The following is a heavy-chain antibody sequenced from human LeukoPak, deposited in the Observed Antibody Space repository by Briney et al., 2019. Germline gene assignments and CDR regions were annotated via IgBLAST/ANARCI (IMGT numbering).Heavy chain of an antibody. D-gene: IGHD3-10*01. J-gene: IGHJ4*02. CDR1: GCTFSSYA. V-gene: IGHV3-23*01. CDR3: AKESPYGSGSRNYYFHY. CDR2: ISGSADRT. Sequence: PGGSLRLSCAASGCTFSSYAMSWVRQAPGKGLEWVSAISGSADRTYYADSVKGRFTISRDNSKNTLYLQMNSLRPEDTAIYYCAKESPYGSGSRNYYFHYWGQGTLVTVSS.